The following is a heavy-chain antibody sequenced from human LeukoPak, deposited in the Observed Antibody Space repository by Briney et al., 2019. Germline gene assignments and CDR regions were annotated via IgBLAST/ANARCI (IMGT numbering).Heavy chain of an antibody. CDR3: AREGTGTTGWFDP. V-gene: IGHV1-46*01. D-gene: IGHD1-1*01. CDR1: GYTFTSYY. J-gene: IGHJ5*02. CDR2: INPSGGST. Sequence: ASVKVSCKASGYTFTSYYMHWVRQAPGQGLEWMGIINPSGGSTSYAQKFQGRVTMTRDTSTSTVYMELSSLRFEDTAVYYCAREGTGTTGWFDPWGQGTLVTVSS.